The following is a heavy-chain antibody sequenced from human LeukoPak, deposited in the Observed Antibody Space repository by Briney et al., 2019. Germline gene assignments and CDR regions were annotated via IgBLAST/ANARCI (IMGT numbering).Heavy chain of an antibody. CDR1: GGSISSSSW. CDR2: IYHSGST. D-gene: IGHD3-22*01. V-gene: IGHV4-4*02. Sequence: SGTLSLTCAVSGGSISSSSWWSWVRQPPGKGLEWIGEIYHSGSTNYNPSLKSRVTISVDKSKNQFSLKLSSVTAADTAVYYCAREGIYDSSGYYYFDYWGQGTLVTVSS. J-gene: IGHJ4*02. CDR3: AREGIYDSSGYYYFDY.